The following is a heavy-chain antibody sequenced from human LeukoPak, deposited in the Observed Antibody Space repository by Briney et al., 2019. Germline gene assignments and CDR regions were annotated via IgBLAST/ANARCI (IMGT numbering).Heavy chain of an antibody. CDR3: ARASGSGSYYRLEY. V-gene: IGHV3-7*01. D-gene: IGHD3-10*01. Sequence: PGGSLRLSCAASGFTFSSYWMSWVRQAPGKGLEWVANIKQDGSEKYYVDSVKGRFTISRDNAKNSLYLQMNSLRAEDTAVYYCARASGSGSYYRLEYWGQGTLVTVSS. CDR1: GFTFSSYW. CDR2: IKQDGSEK. J-gene: IGHJ4*02.